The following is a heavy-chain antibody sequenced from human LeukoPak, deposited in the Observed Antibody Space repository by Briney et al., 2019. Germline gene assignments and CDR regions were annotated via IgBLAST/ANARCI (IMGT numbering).Heavy chain of an antibody. CDR1: GGSISSSSYY. CDR3: ARRVGITMVRGAKYNWFDP. V-gene: IGHV4-39*01. D-gene: IGHD3-10*01. CDR2: IYYSAST. Sequence: PSETLSLTCTVSGGSISSSSYYWGWIRQPPGKGLEWIGSIYYSASTYYNPSLKSRVTISVDTSKNQFSLKLSSVTAADTAVYYCARRVGITMVRGAKYNWFDPWGQGTLVTVSS. J-gene: IGHJ5*02.